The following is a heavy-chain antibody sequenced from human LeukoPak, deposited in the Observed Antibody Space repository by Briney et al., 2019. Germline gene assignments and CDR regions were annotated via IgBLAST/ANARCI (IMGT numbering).Heavy chain of an antibody. CDR2: IYTSGST. CDR1: GGSFSGYY. CDR3: ARGVRTPYYYYGMDV. Sequence: PSETLSLTCAVYGGSFSGYYWSWIRQPAGKGLEWIGRIYTSGSTNYNPSLKSRVTMSVDTSKNQFSLKLSSVTAADTAVYYCARGVRTPYYYYGMDVWGQGTTVTVSS. J-gene: IGHJ6*02. D-gene: IGHD3-3*01. V-gene: IGHV4-59*10.